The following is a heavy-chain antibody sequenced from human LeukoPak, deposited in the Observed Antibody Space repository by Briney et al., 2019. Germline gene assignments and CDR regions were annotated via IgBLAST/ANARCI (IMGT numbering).Heavy chain of an antibody. CDR1: GDSISSTYY. V-gene: IGHV4-38-2*02. CDR3: ATSVGSLLQPEEAFDL. J-gene: IGHJ3*01. Sequence: PSETLSLTCTVSGDSISSTYYWGWIRQPPGRGLEWIGNIYHDGSTDYKSSLKSRVTISRSTSKKQSSLTLTSLTATDMAVYFCATSVGSLLQPEEAFDLWGQGTMITVSS. CDR2: IYHDGST. D-gene: IGHD1-14*01.